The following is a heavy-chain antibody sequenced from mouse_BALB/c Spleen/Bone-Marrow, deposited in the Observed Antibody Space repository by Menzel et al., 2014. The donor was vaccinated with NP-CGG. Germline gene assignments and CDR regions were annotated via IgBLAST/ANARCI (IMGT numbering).Heavy chain of an antibody. Sequence: VQLQQSGAVLVQPGASVKLSCTSSGFNIKDTYMLWVKQRPEQGLEWIGRIDPANGNTKYAPKLQGKATITTDTSTNTAYLQLSKLTSEDTAVYYCASYDYGDYFDYWGQGTTLTVSS. CDR1: GFNIKDTY. D-gene: IGHD2-4*01. J-gene: IGHJ2*01. CDR3: ASYDYGDYFDY. V-gene: IGHV14-3*02. CDR2: IDPANGNT.